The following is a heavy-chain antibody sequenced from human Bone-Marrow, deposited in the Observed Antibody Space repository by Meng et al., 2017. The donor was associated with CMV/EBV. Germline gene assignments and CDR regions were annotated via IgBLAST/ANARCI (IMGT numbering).Heavy chain of an antibody. CDR3: ASHNFYSSSWYGVY. J-gene: IGHJ4*02. CDR1: GGSVSSSNW. CDR2: IYHSGST. D-gene: IGHD6-13*01. Sequence: GSGGSVSSSNWWSWGRQPPGKGVEWIGEIYHSGSTNYNPSLKSRVTISVDKSKTQFSLKLSSVTAADTAVYYGASHNFYSSSWYGVYWGQGTLVTVSS. V-gene: IGHV4-4*02.